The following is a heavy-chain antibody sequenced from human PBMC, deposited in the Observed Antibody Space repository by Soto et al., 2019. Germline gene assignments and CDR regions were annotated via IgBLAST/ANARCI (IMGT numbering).Heavy chain of an antibody. CDR1: GDSVSSNSAA. D-gene: IGHD2-2*02. CDR3: ARVYWISNRCDKGGGYFGY. V-gene: IGHV6-1*01. J-gene: IGHJ4*02. Sequence: QVQLQQSGPGLVKPSQTLSLTCAISGDSVSSNSAAWNWIRQSPSRGLEWLGRTYYRSKWNNDYAVSVKGRITINPDTYNNQFFLQLNSVTPEDTAVYYGARVYWISNRCDKGGGYFGYWGQGTLVTVSS. CDR2: TYYRSKWNN.